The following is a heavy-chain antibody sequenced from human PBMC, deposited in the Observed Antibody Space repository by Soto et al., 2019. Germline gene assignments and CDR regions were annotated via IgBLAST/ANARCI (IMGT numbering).Heavy chain of an antibody. CDR3: ASPLSWLFTPFDY. CDR1: GFTFSSYA. V-gene: IGHV3-23*01. J-gene: IGHJ4*02. Sequence: GGSLRLSCEASGFTFSSYAMSWVRQAPGKGLEWVSAISGSGGSTYYADSVKGRFTISRDNSKNTLYLQMNSLRAEDTAVYYCASPLSWLFTPFDYWGQGTLVTVSS. D-gene: IGHD3-22*01. CDR2: ISGSGGST.